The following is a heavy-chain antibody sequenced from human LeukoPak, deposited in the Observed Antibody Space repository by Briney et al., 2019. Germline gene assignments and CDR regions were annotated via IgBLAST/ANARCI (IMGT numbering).Heavy chain of an antibody. CDR1: GFTFSSYW. J-gene: IGHJ4*02. Sequence: GGSLRLACAAAGFTFSSYWMSCVRQPPGKGLGWVANIKQDGSEKYYVDSVKGRFTISRDNAKNSLYLQMNSLRAEDTAVYYCARTRSSGGLYYFDYWGQGTLVTVSS. CDR2: IKQDGSEK. V-gene: IGHV3-7*01. CDR3: ARTRSSGGLYYFDY. D-gene: IGHD6-6*01.